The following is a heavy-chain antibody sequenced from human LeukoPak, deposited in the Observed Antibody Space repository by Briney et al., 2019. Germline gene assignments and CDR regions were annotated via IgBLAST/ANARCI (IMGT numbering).Heavy chain of an antibody. J-gene: IGHJ4*02. Sequence: PSETPSLTCTVSGGSISSSSYYWGWIRQPPGKGLEWIGSIYYSGSTYYNPSLKSRVTISVDTSKNQFSLKLSSVTAADTAVYYCARRLAGTEDYWGQGTLVTGSS. CDR2: IYYSGST. CDR3: ARRLAGTEDY. CDR1: GGSISSSSYY. D-gene: IGHD6-13*01. V-gene: IGHV4-39*01.